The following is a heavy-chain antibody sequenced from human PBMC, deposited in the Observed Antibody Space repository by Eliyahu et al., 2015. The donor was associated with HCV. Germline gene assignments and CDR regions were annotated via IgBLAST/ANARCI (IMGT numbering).Heavy chain of an antibody. V-gene: IGHV3-66*02. CDR1: GFXFSSNY. Sequence: EVQLVESGGGLVQPGGSLRLSCAASGFXFSSNYMNWVRQAPGKGLEWVSVIYTGGNTYYADSVRGRFTISRDNSKNTLDLQMNSLRAEDTAVYYCARGSGSKTYADSWGQGTLVTVSS. CDR3: ARGSGSKTYADS. J-gene: IGHJ4*02. CDR2: IYTGGNT. D-gene: IGHD6-19*01.